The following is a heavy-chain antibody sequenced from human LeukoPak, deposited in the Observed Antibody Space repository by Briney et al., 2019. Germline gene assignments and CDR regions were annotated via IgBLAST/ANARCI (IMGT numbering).Heavy chain of an antibody. Sequence: SVKVSCKASGGTFSSYAISWVRQAPGQGLEWMGGIIPIFGTANYAQKFQGRVTITADESTSTAYMELSSLRSEDTAVYYFARHVDTYYYYYGMDVWGQGTTVTVSS. D-gene: IGHD5-18*01. CDR2: IIPIFGTA. J-gene: IGHJ6*02. CDR1: GGTFSSYA. V-gene: IGHV1-69*01. CDR3: ARHVDTYYYYYGMDV.